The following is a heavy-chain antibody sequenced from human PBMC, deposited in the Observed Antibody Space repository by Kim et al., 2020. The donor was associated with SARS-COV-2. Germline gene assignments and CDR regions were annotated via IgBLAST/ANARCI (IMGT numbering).Heavy chain of an antibody. Sequence: GGSLRLSCAASGFTFRSHAMRWFRQAPGKGLEWVSVITAEGDFTYDADAVKGRFTISRDNAKNTPDLQMTSLRLEDTAVYYCAKDRGDNSGPDEYSGLGDLVTVSS. CDR2: ITAEGDFT. J-gene: IGHJ4*02. D-gene: IGHD3-22*01. CDR1: GFTFRSHA. CDR3: AKDRGDNSGPDEY. V-gene: IGHV3-23*01.